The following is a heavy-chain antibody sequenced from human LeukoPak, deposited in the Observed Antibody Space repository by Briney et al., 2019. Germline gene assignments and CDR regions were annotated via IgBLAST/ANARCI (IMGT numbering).Heavy chain of an antibody. D-gene: IGHD6-19*01. CDR1: GFTFNSYA. CDR3: AKTTAGNSSGRYPGWPVDY. J-gene: IGHJ4*02. CDR2: VSGSGGIT. V-gene: IGHV3-23*01. Sequence: GGSLRLSCAASGFTFNSYAMTWVRQAPGKGLEWVSHVSGSGGITYYADSVKGRFTISRDNSKNTLYLQKNSLRAEDTAVYYCAKTTAGNSSGRYPGWPVDYWGQGTLVTVSS.